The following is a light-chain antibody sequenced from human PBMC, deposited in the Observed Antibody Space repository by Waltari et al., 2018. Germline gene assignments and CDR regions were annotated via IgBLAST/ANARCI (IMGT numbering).Light chain of an antibody. V-gene: IGLV2-23*01. Sequence: QSALTQPASVSGSPGQSIIISCTETSSGVGTYNLVSWYQQHPGKAPKVILYEGNKRPSELSNRFSGSKSGNTASLTISGLQAEDEADYYCSSYTGRTTPRVFGGGTKLTVL. J-gene: IGLJ3*02. CDR1: SSGVGTYNL. CDR2: EGN. CDR3: SSYTGRTTPRV.